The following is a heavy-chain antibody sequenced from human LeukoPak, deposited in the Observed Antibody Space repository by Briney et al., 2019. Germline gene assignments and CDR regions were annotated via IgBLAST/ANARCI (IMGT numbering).Heavy chain of an antibody. CDR1: GFTFSSYA. D-gene: IGHD1-26*01. CDR2: VSSNGGST. V-gene: IGHV3-64*02. J-gene: IGHJ4*02. CDR3: AIPPSGTYYAY. Sequence: PGGSLRLSCVASGFTFSSYAVHWVRQAPGKGLEYVSTVSSNGGSTYYADSVKDRFTISRDNSKNTLYLQMGSLRGEDTAVYYCAIPPSGTYYAYWGQGILVTVSS.